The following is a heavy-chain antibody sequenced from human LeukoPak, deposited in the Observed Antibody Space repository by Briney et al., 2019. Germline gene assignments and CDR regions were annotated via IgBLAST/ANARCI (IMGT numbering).Heavy chain of an antibody. D-gene: IGHD3-9*01. CDR2: INSDGSST. CDR3: ARDRGYDILTAPDY. CDR1: GFTFSSYW. J-gene: IGHJ4*02. V-gene: IGHV3-74*01. Sequence: PGGSLRLSCAASGFTFSSYWMPWVRQAPGKGLVWVSRINSDGSSTSYADSVKGRFTISRDNAKNTLYLQMNSLRAEDTAVYYCARDRGYDILTAPDYWGQGTLVTVSS.